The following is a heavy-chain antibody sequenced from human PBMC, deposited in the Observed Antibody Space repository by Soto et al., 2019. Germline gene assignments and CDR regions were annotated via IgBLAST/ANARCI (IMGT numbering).Heavy chain of an antibody. D-gene: IGHD5-12*01. J-gene: IGHJ2*01. CDR1: GGTFSSYA. CDR2: IIPIFGTA. V-gene: IGHV1-69*01. Sequence: QVQLVQSAAEVKKPGSSVKVSCKASGGTFSSYAISWVRQAPGQGLEWMGGIIPIFGTANYAQKFQGRVTITADESTSTAYMELGSLKSEDTAVYYCARGGRDGYKSGVPFDLWGRGTLVTVSS. CDR3: ARGGRDGYKSGVPFDL.